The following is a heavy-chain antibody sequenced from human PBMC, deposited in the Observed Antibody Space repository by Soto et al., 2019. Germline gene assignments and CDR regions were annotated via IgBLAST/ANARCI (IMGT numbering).Heavy chain of an antibody. CDR3: AKDQVTMVREVIIMLAPFDY. D-gene: IGHD3-10*01. CDR1: GFTFSSYA. CDR2: ISGSGGST. J-gene: IGHJ4*02. V-gene: IGHV3-23*01. Sequence: PGGSLRLSCAASGFTFSSYAMSWVRQAPGKGLEWVSAISGSGGSTYYADSVKGRFTISRDNSKNTLYLQMNSLRAEDTAVYYCAKDQVTMVREVIIMLAPFDYWGQGTLVTVSS.